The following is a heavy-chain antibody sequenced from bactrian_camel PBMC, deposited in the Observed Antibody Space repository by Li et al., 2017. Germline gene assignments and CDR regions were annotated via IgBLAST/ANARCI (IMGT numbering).Heavy chain of an antibody. J-gene: IGHJ6*01. V-gene: IGHV3S42*01. CDR2: LDRDGST. D-gene: IGHD4*01. Sequence: VQLVESGGGLVQPGGSLRLSCAASGLAFSSYALNWVRQAPGKEREGVAALDRDGSTTYADSVKGRFTISQDNAKNTLYLQINSLKPEDTAVFYCVRATLGYSDGEGFGYWGQGTQVTVS. CDR1: GLAFSSYA. CDR3: VRATLGYSDGEGFGY.